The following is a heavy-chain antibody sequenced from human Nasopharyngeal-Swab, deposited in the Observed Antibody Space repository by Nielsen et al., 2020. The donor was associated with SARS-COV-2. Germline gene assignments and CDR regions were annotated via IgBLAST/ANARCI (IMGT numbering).Heavy chain of an antibody. D-gene: IGHD2-15*01. Sequence: GESLKISCAASGFTFSTYALNWVRQAPGKGLEWVSSISSGSAYIYYGDSVKGRFTISRDNAMNSLYLQMNSLRAEDTAVYHCARFGVGLAATGPYYYYGMDVWGQGTTVTVSS. CDR3: ARFGVGLAATGPYYYYGMDV. CDR1: GFTFSTYA. V-gene: IGHV3-21*06. CDR2: ISSGSAYI. J-gene: IGHJ6*02.